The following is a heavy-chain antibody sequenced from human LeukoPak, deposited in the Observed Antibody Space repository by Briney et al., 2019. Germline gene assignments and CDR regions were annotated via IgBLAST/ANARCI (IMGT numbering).Heavy chain of an antibody. J-gene: IGHJ3*02. CDR2: IIPIFGTA. D-gene: IGHD3-22*01. CDR1: GGTFSSYA. Sequence: ASVKVSCKASGGTFSSYAISWVRQAPGQGLEWVGRIIPIFGTANYAEKFQGRVTITTDESTSTAYMELSSLRSEDTAVYYCARATFYDSSGYYYLWSFDIWGQGTMVTVSS. CDR3: ARATFYDSSGYYYLWSFDI. V-gene: IGHV1-69*05.